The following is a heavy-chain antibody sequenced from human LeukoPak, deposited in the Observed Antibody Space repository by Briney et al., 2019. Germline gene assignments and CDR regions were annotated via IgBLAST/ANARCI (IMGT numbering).Heavy chain of an antibody. CDR3: ARDLDVGTVAMPGGY. Sequence: HPGGSLRLSCTTSGFTFGRFWMSWVRQAPGKGPEWVANIKEDGSERNYVDSVKGRFTISRDNAQNSLYLQLNSLRAADTAVYYCARDLDVGTVAMPGGYWGQGTLVTVSS. V-gene: IGHV3-7*01. CDR2: IKEDGSER. CDR1: GFTFGRFW. D-gene: IGHD2-2*01. J-gene: IGHJ4*02.